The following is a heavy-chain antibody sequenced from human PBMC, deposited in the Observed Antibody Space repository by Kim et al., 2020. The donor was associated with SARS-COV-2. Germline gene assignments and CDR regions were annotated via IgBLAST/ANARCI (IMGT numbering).Heavy chain of an antibody. Sequence: SETLSLTCTVSGASLHPSSCLFLLPSPGTPLEWIGYVYYIGNTHYNPSLESRVTISVDTSKNQFSLKLKSVTAADTALYYCARVPALNEQVVVVRNPSPRYFDLWGRGTLVTVSS. CDR2: VYYIGNT. CDR3: ARVPALNEQVVVVRNPSPRYFDL. D-gene: IGHD2-15*01. J-gene: IGHJ2*01. V-gene: IGHV4-59*01. CDR1: GASLHPSS.